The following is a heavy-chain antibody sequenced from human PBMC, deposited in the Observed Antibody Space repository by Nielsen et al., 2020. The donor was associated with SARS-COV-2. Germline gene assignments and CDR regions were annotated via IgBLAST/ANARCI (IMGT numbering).Heavy chain of an antibody. CDR1: GGSFSGYY. V-gene: IGHV4-34*01. J-gene: IGHJ6*02. D-gene: IGHD3-10*01. Sequence: SETLSLTCAVYGGSFSGYYWSWIRQPPGKGLEWIGEINHSGSTNYNPSLKSRVTISVDTSKNQSSLKLSSVTAADTAVYYCARADTMVRGVIRYGMDVWGQGTTVTVSS. CDR2: INHSGST. CDR3: ARADTMVRGVIRYGMDV.